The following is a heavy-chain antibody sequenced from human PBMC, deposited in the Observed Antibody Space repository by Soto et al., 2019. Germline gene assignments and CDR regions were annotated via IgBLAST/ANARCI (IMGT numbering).Heavy chain of an antibody. CDR3: AITYYETAYRSGWYGYFDY. CDR2: IYYSGST. Sequence: PSETLSLTCTVSGGSISSSSYYWGWIRQPPGKGLEWIGSIYYSGSTYYNPSLKSRVTISVDTSKNQFSLKLSSVTAADTAVYYCAITYYETAYRSGWYGYFDYWGEGTLVTVSS. J-gene: IGHJ4*02. V-gene: IGHV4-39*01. D-gene: IGHD6-19*01. CDR1: GGSISSSSYY.